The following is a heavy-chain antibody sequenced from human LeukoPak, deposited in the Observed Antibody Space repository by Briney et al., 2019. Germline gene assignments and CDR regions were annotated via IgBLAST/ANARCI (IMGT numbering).Heavy chain of an antibody. CDR1: GDTFTTYV. V-gene: IGHV1-8*01. CDR2: MNPNSGNT. Sequence: ASVKVSCKASGDTFTTYVISWVRQATGQGLEWMAWMNPNSGNTGYAQKFQGRVTMTRNTSISTAYMELSSLRSEDTAVYYCARVAGNCGGDCYRLVYWGQGTLVTVAS. D-gene: IGHD2-21*01. J-gene: IGHJ4*02. CDR3: ARVAGNCGGDCYRLVY.